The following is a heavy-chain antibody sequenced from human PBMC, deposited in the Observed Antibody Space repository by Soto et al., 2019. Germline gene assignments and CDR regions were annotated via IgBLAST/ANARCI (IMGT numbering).Heavy chain of an antibody. V-gene: IGHV1-18*01. CDR2: ISAYNGNT. J-gene: IGHJ6*02. D-gene: IGHD2-21*02. CDR3: ARDRDCGGDCYPLDYGMGV. Sequence: ASVKVSCKASGYTFTSYGISWVRQAPGQGLEWMGWISAYNGNTNYAQKLQGRVTMTTDTSTSTAYMELRSLRSDDTAVYYCARDRDCGGDCYPLDYGMGVWGQGTTVTVSS. CDR1: GYTFTSYG.